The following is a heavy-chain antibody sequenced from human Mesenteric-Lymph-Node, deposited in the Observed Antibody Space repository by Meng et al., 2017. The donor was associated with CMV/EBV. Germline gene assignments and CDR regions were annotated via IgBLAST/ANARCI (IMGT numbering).Heavy chain of an antibody. CDR2: IRYDGSNK. Sequence: GESLKISCAASGFSFSSYSMHWVRQAPGKGLEWVAFIRYDGSNKYYGDSVKGRFTISRDNSRNTLYLQMNSLRAEDTAVYNCAKDLSWWADNFYSYGMDVWGQGTTVTVSS. CDR1: GFSFSSYS. J-gene: IGHJ6*02. CDR3: AKDLSWWADNFYSYGMDV. D-gene: IGHD2-8*02. V-gene: IGHV3-30*02.